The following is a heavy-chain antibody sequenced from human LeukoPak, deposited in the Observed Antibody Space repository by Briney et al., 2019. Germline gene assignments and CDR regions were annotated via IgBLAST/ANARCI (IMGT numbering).Heavy chain of an antibody. Sequence: RASVKVSCKASGYTFTSYGISWVRQAPGQGLEWMGWISAYNGNTNYAQKLQGRVTMTTDTSTGTAYMELRSLRSDDTAVYYCARDPKTSDYYYGMDVWGQGTTVTVSS. CDR3: ARDPKTSDYYYGMDV. V-gene: IGHV1-18*01. CDR1: GYTFTSYG. J-gene: IGHJ6*02. CDR2: ISAYNGNT.